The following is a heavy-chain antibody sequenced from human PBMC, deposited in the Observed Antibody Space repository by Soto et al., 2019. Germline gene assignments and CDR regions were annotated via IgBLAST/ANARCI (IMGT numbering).Heavy chain of an antibody. D-gene: IGHD3-16*01. J-gene: IGHJ4*02. Sequence: EVQLGESGGGLVQPGGSLRLSCAASGFTFSTYWMSWVRQAPGKGLEWVANIKQDGSQKYYVDSVKGRFTISRDNAKNSLDLQMNTLRVEDTAVYYCAGDGASDGRPVCYFDYWCQGTMVTVSS. V-gene: IGHV3-7*04. CDR1: GFTFSTYW. CDR2: IKQDGSQK. CDR3: AGDGASDGRPVCYFDY.